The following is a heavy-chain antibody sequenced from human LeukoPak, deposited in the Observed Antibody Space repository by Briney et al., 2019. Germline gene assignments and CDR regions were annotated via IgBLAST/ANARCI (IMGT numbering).Heavy chain of an antibody. CDR1: AGSFSGYY. CDR3: TRGPGGSNNYYDAFDI. J-gene: IGHJ3*02. D-gene: IGHD3-10*01. V-gene: IGHV4-34*01. CDR2: IDHSGST. Sequence: SETLSLTCAVYAGSFSGYYWSWIRQPPGKGLEWIGEIDHSGSTNYNSSLKSRVTLSVDTSKNQFSLKLNSVTAADTAVYYCTRGPGGSNNYYDAFDIWGQRTMVTVSS.